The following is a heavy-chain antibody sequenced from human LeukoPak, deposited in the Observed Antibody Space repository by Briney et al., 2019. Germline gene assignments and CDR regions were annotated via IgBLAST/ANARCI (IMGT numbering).Heavy chain of an antibody. V-gene: IGHV3-30-3*01. J-gene: IGHJ3*02. CDR2: ISYDGSNK. CDR1: GFTFSSYA. CDR3: ARSGRGLLDAFDI. Sequence: GRSLRLSYAASGFTFSSYAMHWVRQAPGKGLEWVAVISYDGSNKYYADSVKGRFTISRDNSKNTLYLQMNSLRAEDTAVYYCARSGRGLLDAFDIWGQGTMVTVSS. D-gene: IGHD2-15*01.